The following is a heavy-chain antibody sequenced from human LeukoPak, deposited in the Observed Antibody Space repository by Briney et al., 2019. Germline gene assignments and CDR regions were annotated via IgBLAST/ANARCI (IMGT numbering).Heavy chain of an antibody. J-gene: IGHJ4*02. CDR3: ARDWSSNLDY. CDR2: VSSSSTYI. D-gene: IGHD4-11*01. V-gene: IGHV3-21*01. CDR1: GLTFVIYR. Sequence: TGGSLRLSCAASGLTFVIYRINWVRQAPGKGLEWVSSVSSSSTYIYYADSVKGRFTISRDNAKNSVYLQMNSLRAEDTAVYYCARDWSSNLDYWGQGTLVTVSS.